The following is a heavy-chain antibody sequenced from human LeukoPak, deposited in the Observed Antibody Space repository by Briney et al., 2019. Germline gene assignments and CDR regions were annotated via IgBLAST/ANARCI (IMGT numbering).Heavy chain of an antibody. CDR2: MNPNSGNT. CDR1: GYTFTSYD. D-gene: IGHD3-22*01. CDR3: ARGGREWYYYDSSGYPVDY. J-gene: IGHJ4*02. V-gene: IGHV1-8*01. Sequence: ASVKVSCKASGYTFTSYDINWVRQTTGQGLGWMGWMNPNSGNTGYAQKFQGRVTMTRNTSISTAYMELSSLRSEDTAVYYCARGGREWYYYDSSGYPVDYWGQGTLVTVSS.